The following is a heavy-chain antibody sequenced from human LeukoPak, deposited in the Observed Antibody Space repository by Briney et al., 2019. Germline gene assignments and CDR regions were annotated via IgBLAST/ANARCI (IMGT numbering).Heavy chain of an antibody. CDR1: GGTFSSYT. Sequence: SVKVSCKASGGTFSSYTISWVRQAPGQRLEWMGRIIPILGIANYAQKFQGRVTITADKSTSTAYMELSSLRSEDTAVYYCARGSYYYDSSGYPALYYFDYWGQGTLVTVSS. J-gene: IGHJ4*02. D-gene: IGHD3-22*01. V-gene: IGHV1-69*02. CDR2: IIPILGIA. CDR3: ARGSYYYDSSGYPALYYFDY.